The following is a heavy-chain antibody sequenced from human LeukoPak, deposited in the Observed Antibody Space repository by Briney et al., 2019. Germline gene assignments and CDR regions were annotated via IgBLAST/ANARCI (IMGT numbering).Heavy chain of an antibody. J-gene: IGHJ4*02. CDR3: ARWVVVVPAAMKYYFDY. V-gene: IGHV5-51*01. CDR2: IYPGDSDT. D-gene: IGHD2-2*01. Sequence: GESLKISCKGSGYSFTSYWIGWVRQMPGKGLEWMGIIYPGDSDTRYSPSFQGQVTISADKSISTAYLQWSSLKASDTAMYYCARWVVVVPAAMKYYFDYWGQGTLVTVSS. CDR1: GYSFTSYW.